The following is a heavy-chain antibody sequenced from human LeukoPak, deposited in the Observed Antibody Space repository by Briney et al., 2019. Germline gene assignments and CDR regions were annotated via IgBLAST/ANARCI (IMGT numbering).Heavy chain of an antibody. V-gene: IGHV1-18*01. J-gene: IGHJ4*02. D-gene: IGHD1-26*01. CDR2: ISAYNGNT. CDR1: GYTFTSYG. Sequence: ASVKVSCKASGYTFTSYGISWVRQAPGQGLEWMGWISAYNGNTNYAQKLQGRVTMTTDTSTSTAYMELRSLRSDDTAVYYCARVSGSYGQDYYFDYWGQGTLVTVSA. CDR3: ARVSGSYGQDYYFDY.